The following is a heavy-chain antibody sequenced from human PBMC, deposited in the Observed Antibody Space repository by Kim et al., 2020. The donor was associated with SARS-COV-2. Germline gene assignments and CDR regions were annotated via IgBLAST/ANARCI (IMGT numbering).Heavy chain of an antibody. CDR3: VRHEGGSGWSRNYFDY. Sequence: SETLSLTCTVSGGSVSSNSHFWGWIRQPPGKGLEWIGSIYYTGSTNYNPSLKSRVTISLDMSKNQFSLKLTSVTAADTAVYYCVRHEGGSGWSRNYFDYWGQGILVTVSS. D-gene: IGHD6-19*01. CDR2: IYYTGST. V-gene: IGHV4-39*01. CDR1: GGSVSSNSHF. J-gene: IGHJ4*02.